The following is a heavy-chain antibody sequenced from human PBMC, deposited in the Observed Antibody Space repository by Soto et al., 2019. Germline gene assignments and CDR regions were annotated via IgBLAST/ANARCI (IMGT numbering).Heavy chain of an antibody. CDR2: ISAYNGNT. CDR3: ARDRGVAPPVAGNTHYYYYMDV. J-gene: IGHJ6*03. Sequence: QDQLVQSGVEVKKPGASVKVSCKASGYSFTNYGITWVRQAPGQGFEWMGWISAYNGNTKYAQKLQGRVTMTTDASTSTAYLEWRSLTSDDTAVYYCARDRGVAPPVAGNTHYYYYMDVWGKGTTVTVSS. V-gene: IGHV1-18*01. CDR1: GYSFTNYG. D-gene: IGHD6-19*01.